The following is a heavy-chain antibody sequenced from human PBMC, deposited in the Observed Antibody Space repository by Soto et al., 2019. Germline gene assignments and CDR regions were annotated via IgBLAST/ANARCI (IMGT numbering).Heavy chain of an antibody. CDR2: ISGSGGST. V-gene: IGHV3-23*01. Sequence: EVQLLESGGGLVQPGGSLRLSCAASGFTFSSYAMSWVRQAPGKGLEWVSAISGSGGSTYYADSVKGRFTISRDNSTNTLYLQLNSLIAEDTAVYYCANSGPSSSWGPFDYWVQGTLVTVSS. CDR1: GFTFSSYA. J-gene: IGHJ4*02. CDR3: ANSGPSSSWGPFDY. D-gene: IGHD6-13*01.